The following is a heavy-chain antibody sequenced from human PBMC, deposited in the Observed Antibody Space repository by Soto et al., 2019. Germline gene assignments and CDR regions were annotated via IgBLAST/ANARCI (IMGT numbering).Heavy chain of an antibody. CDR3: ARDRGTMIVVTYGMDV. CDR1: GFTFSSYA. Sequence: QVQLVESGGGVVQPGRSLRLSCAASGFTFSSYAMHWVRQAPGKGLEWVAVISYDGSNKYYADSVKGRFTISGDNSKNTLYLQMNSLRAEDTAVYYCARDRGTMIVVTYGMDVWGQGTTVTVPS. CDR2: ISYDGSNK. J-gene: IGHJ6*02. D-gene: IGHD3-22*01. V-gene: IGHV3-30-3*01.